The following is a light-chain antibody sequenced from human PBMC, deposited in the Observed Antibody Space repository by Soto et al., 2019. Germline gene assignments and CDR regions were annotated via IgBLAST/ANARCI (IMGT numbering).Light chain of an antibody. Sequence: QSVLTQPPSVSAAPGQKVTISCSGSSSNIGNNYVSWYQQLPRTAPKLLIYDNNKRPSGIPDRFSGSTSGTSATLGITGLQTGDEADDYCGTWDSSLSAGRVFGGGTKLTVL. J-gene: IGLJ2*01. CDR1: SSNIGNNY. CDR2: DNN. V-gene: IGLV1-51*01. CDR3: GTWDSSLSAGRV.